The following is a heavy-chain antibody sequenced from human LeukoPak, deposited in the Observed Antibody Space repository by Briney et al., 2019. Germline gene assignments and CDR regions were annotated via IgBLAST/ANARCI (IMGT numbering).Heavy chain of an antibody. CDR2: ISGSGRDT. CDR1: GFTFIRYA. D-gene: IGHD3-22*01. CDR3: ATNYYYSSGYFPDFDY. V-gene: IGHV3-23*01. J-gene: IGHJ4*02. Sequence: PGGSLRLSCAASGFTFIRYAMNWVRQAPVKGLEWVSGISGSGRDTYYADSVKGRFTISRDNSKNTLYLQMNSLRADDTAFYYCATNYYYSSGYFPDFDYWGQGALVSVSS.